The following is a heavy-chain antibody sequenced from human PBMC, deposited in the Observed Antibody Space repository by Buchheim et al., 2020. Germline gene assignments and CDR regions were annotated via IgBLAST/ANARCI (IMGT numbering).Heavy chain of an antibody. V-gene: IGHV4-34*01. J-gene: IGHJ6*02. D-gene: IGHD3-22*01. CDR3: ATHCRSDRCYHGMVA. CDR2: ISHSGST. Sequence: QVQLQQWGAGLLKPLETLSLTCAVDRGYLTENYWSWLRQSPGKGLEWIGEISHSGSTKYNPSLKSRVTKSVDTSKTQLSLRVSSRTAADTAVYYCATHCRSDRCYHGMVAWGQGTT. CDR1: RGYLTENY.